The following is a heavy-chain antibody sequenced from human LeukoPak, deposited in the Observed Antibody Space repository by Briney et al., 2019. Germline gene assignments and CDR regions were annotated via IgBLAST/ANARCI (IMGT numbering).Heavy chain of an antibody. CDR2: IYYSGST. Sequence: SETLSLTCTVSGGSISSGGYYWSWIRQHPGKGLEWIGYIYYSGSTYYNPSLKSRVTISLDTPKNQFSLKLSSVTAADTAVYYCARGAPLDGKDYWGQGTLVTVSS. CDR1: GGSISSGGYY. CDR3: ARGAPLDGKDY. D-gene: IGHD4-17*01. V-gene: IGHV4-31*03. J-gene: IGHJ4*02.